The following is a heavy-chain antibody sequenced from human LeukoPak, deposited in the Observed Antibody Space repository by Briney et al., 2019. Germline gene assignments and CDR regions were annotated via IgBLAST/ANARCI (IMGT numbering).Heavy chain of an antibody. CDR3: AKAVADYYDSKLFDY. CDR1: GFTFSSYA. Sequence: GGSLRLSCAASGFTFSSYAMSWVRQAPGKGLEWVSAISGSGGSTYYADSVKGRFTISRDNSKNTLYLQMNSLRAEDTAVYYCAKAVADYYDSKLFDYWGQGTLVTVSS. V-gene: IGHV3-23*01. CDR2: ISGSGGST. J-gene: IGHJ4*02. D-gene: IGHD3-22*01.